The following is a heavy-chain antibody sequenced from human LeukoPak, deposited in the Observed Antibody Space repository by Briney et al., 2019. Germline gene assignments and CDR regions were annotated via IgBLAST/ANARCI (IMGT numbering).Heavy chain of an antibody. CDR3: ATLRVVVTATGLDY. V-gene: IGHV3-66*01. CDR1: GFTVSSNY. CDR2: IYSGGST. Sequence: GGSLRLSCAASGFTVSSNYMSWVRQAPGKGLEWVSVIYSGGSTYYADSVKGRFTISRDNSKNTLYLQMNSLRAEDTAVYYCATLRVVVTATGLDYWGQGILVTVSS. D-gene: IGHD2-21*02. J-gene: IGHJ4*02.